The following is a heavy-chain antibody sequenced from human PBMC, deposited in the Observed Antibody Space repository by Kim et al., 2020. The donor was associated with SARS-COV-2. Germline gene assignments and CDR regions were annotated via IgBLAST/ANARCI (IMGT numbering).Heavy chain of an antibody. CDR3: ARVDDYDILTGSIDGPFDY. V-gene: IGHV3-11*05. CDR1: GFTFSDYY. CDR2: ISSSSSYT. Sequence: GGSLRLSCAASGFTFSDYYMSWIRQAPGKGLEWVSYISSSSSYTNYADSVKGRFTISRDNAKNSLYLQMNSLRAEDTAVYYCARVDDYDILTGSIDGPFDYWGQGTLVTVSS. J-gene: IGHJ4*02. D-gene: IGHD3-9*01.